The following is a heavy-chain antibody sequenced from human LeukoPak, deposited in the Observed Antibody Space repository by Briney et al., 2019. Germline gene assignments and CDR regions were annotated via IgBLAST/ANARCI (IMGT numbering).Heavy chain of an antibody. J-gene: IGHJ4*02. V-gene: IGHV3-7*03. CDR1: GFTFSNYW. Sequence: GESLRLSCAASGFTFSNYWMSWVRQAPGKGLEWVANIKEDGSEKYYVDSVKGRFTISRDNAKNSLYLQMNSLRAEDTAVYYCAMTYYFDSSGYYKLDYWGQGTLVTVSS. CDR2: IKEDGSEK. D-gene: IGHD3-22*01. CDR3: AMTYYFDSSGYYKLDY.